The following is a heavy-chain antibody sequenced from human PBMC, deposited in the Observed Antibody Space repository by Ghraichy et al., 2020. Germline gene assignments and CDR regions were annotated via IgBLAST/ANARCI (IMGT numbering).Heavy chain of an antibody. CDR2: IYYSGST. J-gene: IGHJ4*02. D-gene: IGHD1-26*01. V-gene: IGHV4-59*08. CDR1: GGSISSYY. CDR3: ARHFGGSYYARFDY. Sequence: SETLSLTCIVSGGSISSYYWSWIRQPPGKGLEWIGQIYYSGSTNYNPSLKSLVTMSVATSRNEFSLKLISVTATDTAVYYCARHFGGSYYARFDYWGQGTLVTVSS.